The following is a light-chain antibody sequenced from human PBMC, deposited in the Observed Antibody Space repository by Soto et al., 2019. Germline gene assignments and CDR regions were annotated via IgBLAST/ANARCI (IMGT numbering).Light chain of an antibody. V-gene: IGKV3-20*01. CDR3: QQYGSTPWT. CDR2: VAS. Sequence: EIVLTQSPGTLSLSPGERATLSCRASQSVSSSYLAWYQQKPGQAPRLLIYVASSRATGIPDRFSGSGSGTDFTLTISRLEPEDFAEYYCQQYGSTPWTFGQGTKVEIK. CDR1: QSVSSSY. J-gene: IGKJ1*01.